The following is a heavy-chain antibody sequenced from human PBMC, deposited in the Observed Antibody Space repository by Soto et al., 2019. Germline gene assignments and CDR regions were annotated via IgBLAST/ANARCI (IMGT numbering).Heavy chain of an antibody. J-gene: IGHJ2*01. CDR1: GGTFRNHG. CDR3: ARGVVSGFEFWYFDL. D-gene: IGHD5-12*01. CDR2: FTPKFGTA. V-gene: IGHV1-69*01. Sequence: QVQLVQSGAEVKKPGFSVKVSCKASGGTFRNHGISWLRQAPGQGLEWIGGFTPKFGTANYAPKFQGRVSITADESTTTASVALSNLRPEDTAVYFCARGVVSGFEFWYFDLWGRGTLITVSS.